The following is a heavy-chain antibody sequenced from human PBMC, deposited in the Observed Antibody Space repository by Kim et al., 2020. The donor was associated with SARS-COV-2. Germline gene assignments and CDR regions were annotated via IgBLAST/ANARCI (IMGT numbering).Heavy chain of an antibody. D-gene: IGHD1-26*01. J-gene: IGHJ6*02. CDR2: IYPGDSDT. CDR3: ARQAYDSGSSRAYYYYGMDV. V-gene: IGHV5-51*01. CDR1: GYSFTSYW. Sequence: GESLKISCKGSGYSFTSYWIGWVRQMPGKGLEWMGIIYPGDSDTRYSPSFQGQVTISADKSISTAYLQWSSLKASDTAMYYCARQAYDSGSSRAYYYYGMDVWGQGTTVTVSS.